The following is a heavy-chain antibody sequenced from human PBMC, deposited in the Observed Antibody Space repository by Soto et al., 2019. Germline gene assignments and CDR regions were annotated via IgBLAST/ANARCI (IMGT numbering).Heavy chain of an antibody. CDR1: GYTFITYG. Sequence: QVQLVQSGAEVKEPGASVKVSCKASGYTFITYGMSWVREAPGQGLDWMGWISTYNGDTKYADRLQGRVTMTTDTTTGTAYMELRSLRSDDTAVYYCARGPTDYYENSGHYSLDYWVQGTLVTVSS. CDR3: ARGPTDYYENSGHYSLDY. D-gene: IGHD3-22*01. CDR2: ISTYNGDT. V-gene: IGHV1-18*01. J-gene: IGHJ4*02.